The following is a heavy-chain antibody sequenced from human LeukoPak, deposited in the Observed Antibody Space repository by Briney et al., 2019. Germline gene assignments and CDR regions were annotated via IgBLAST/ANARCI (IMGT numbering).Heavy chain of an antibody. CDR3: AELGITMIGGV. V-gene: IGHV3-7*01. J-gene: IGHJ6*04. CDR2: IKKDGSEK. Sequence: GGSLRLSCAASGFTFSSYWMSWVRQAPGKGLEWVANIKKDGSEKYYVDSVKGRFTISRDNAKNSLYLQVNSLRAEDTAVYYCAELGITMIGGVWGKGTTVTISS. D-gene: IGHD3-10*02. CDR1: GFTFSSYW.